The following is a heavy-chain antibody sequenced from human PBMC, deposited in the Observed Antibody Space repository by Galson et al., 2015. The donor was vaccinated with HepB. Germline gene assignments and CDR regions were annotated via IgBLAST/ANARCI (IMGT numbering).Heavy chain of an antibody. CDR2: TWYDESSK. V-gene: IGHV3-33*08. CDR1: GFTFSNYG. CDR3: GRVHKSGWATIDY. J-gene: IGHJ4*02. D-gene: IGHD6-19*01. Sequence: SLRLSCAASGFTFSNYGMHWVRQAPGKGLEWLAVTWYDESSKYYADSVKGRFTISKDNSKNTLYLHMNSLRVEDTAVYYCGRVHKSGWATIDYWGQGTLVTVSS.